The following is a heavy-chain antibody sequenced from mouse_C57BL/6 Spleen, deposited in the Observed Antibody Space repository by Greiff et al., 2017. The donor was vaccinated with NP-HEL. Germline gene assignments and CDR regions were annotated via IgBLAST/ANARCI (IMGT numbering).Heavy chain of an antibody. V-gene: IGHV1-64*01. CDR3: ASYYYGSSYENY. CDR1: GHRLTSYG. J-gene: IGHJ2*01. Sequence: QVQLQHSLAELVKPGVAVKVDCKAAGHRLTSYGGQLVGGVSGQCLDVIGMIHPSSGSTNYNEKFKSKATLTVDKSSSTAYMQLSSLTSEDSAVYYCASYYYGSSYENYWGQGTTLTVSS. CDR2: IHPSSGST. D-gene: IGHD1-1*01.